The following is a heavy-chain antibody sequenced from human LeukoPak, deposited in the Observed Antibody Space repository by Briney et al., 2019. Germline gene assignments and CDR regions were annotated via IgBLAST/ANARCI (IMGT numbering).Heavy chain of an antibody. CDR2: IWFDGTNK. CDR1: GFIFSNYG. D-gene: IGHD4-23*01. Sequence: PGGSLRLSCAASGFIFSNYGMHWVRQAPGKGLEWVALIWFDGTNKYYAASVKGRFTISRDNSNNTLYLQMNSLRVEDTAIYYCARQTTVATDCWGQGTLVTVS. V-gene: IGHV3-33*01. J-gene: IGHJ4*02. CDR3: ARQTTVATDC.